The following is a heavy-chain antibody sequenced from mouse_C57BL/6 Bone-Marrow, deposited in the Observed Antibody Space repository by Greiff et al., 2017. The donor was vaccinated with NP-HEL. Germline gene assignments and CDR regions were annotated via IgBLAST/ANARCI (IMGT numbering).Heavy chain of an antibody. J-gene: IGHJ3*01. V-gene: IGHV14-2*01. Sequence: VQLQQSGAELVKPGASVKLSCTASGFNINDYYMHWVKQRTEQGLEWIGRIDPEDGETKYAPKFKGKATLTVDTSSNTAYLQLSSLTSEETDVYYSEDGYYGAYWGQGTLVTVSA. D-gene: IGHD2-3*01. CDR1: GFNINDYY. CDR3: EDGYYGAY. CDR2: IDPEDGET.